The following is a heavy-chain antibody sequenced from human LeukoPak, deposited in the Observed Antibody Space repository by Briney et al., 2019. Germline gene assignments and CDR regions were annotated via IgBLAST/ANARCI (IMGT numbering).Heavy chain of an antibody. CDR2: IYYSGST. V-gene: IGHV4-59*08. J-gene: IGHJ2*01. Sequence: PSETLSLTCTVSGGSISSYYWSWIRQPPGKGLEWIGYIYYSGSTNYHPSLKSRVTISVDTSKNQFSLKLSSVTAADTAVYYCARHGVGYWYFDLWGRGTLVTVSS. D-gene: IGHD1-26*01. CDR1: GGSISSYY. CDR3: ARHGVGYWYFDL.